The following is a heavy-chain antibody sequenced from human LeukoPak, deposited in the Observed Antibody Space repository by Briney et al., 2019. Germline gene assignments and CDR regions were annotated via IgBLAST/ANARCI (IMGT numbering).Heavy chain of an antibody. Sequence: PGGSLRLSCAASGFTFRNYCMHWVRQATGKGLEWVSFIWSDGNNRFYADSLKGRFTISRDNSKNMLYLQVDTLRAEDTALYYCAKDPGASVSGFYMDVWGKGTTVIVSS. D-gene: IGHD2-8*02. CDR1: GFTFRNYC. J-gene: IGHJ6*03. CDR3: AKDPGASVSGFYMDV. CDR2: IWSDGNNR. V-gene: IGHV3-30*02.